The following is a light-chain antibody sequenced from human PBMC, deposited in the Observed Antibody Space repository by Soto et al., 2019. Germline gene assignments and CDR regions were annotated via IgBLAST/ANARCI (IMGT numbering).Light chain of an antibody. CDR1: SSNIGSDA. J-gene: IGLJ2*01. CDR3: AAWDDSLNGVV. CDR2: SNN. V-gene: IGLV1-44*01. Sequence: SVLTQPTSASGTPGQRVTISCSGSSSNIGSDAVNWYQRFPGTAPKLLIYSNNERPSGVPARFSGSKSGTSASLAISGLQSEDEADYYCAAWDDSLNGVVFGGGTKLTVL.